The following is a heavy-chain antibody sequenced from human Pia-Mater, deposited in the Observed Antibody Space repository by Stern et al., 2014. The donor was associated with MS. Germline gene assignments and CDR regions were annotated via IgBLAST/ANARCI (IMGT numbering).Heavy chain of an antibody. Sequence: QLQLQESGPGLVKPSETLSLTCTVSGGSVSSSTYYWGWIRQPPGKNLEWIGSIYYTGRTYYNPSLTSLLTISIDASKNQFSLKLTSVTAADTAVYYCARQGSFDFWSGWGQGTLVTVSS. CDR1: GGSVSSSTYY. CDR3: ARQGSFDFWSG. D-gene: IGHD3-3*01. CDR2: IYYTGRT. J-gene: IGHJ4*02. V-gene: IGHV4-39*01.